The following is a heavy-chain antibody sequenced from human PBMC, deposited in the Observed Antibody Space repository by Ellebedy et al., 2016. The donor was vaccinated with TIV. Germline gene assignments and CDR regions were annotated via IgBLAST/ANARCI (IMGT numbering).Heavy chain of an antibody. J-gene: IGHJ5*02. CDR2: IYYSGST. CDR3: ARWFGELLYVRWFDP. Sequence: SETLSLTCTVSGGSMSRSSYYWGWIRQPPGKGLEWIGSIYYSGSTYYNPSLKSRATISVDTSKNQFSLKLSSVTAADTAVYHCARWFGELLYVRWFDPWGQGILVTVSS. CDR1: GGSMSRSSYY. D-gene: IGHD3-10*01. V-gene: IGHV4-39*01.